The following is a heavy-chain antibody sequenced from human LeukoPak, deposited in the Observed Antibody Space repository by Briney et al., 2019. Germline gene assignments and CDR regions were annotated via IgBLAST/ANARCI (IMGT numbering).Heavy chain of an antibody. V-gene: IGHV3-30*18. Sequence: GGSLRLSCAASGFTFSNFGMYWVRQAPGKGLEWVAVISYDGSNKYYADSVKGRFTISRDNSKNTLYLQMNSLRAEDTAVYYCAKDRSGSYFDYWGQGTLVTVSS. CDR3: AKDRSGSYFDY. D-gene: IGHD1-26*01. CDR1: GFTFSNFG. CDR2: ISYDGSNK. J-gene: IGHJ4*02.